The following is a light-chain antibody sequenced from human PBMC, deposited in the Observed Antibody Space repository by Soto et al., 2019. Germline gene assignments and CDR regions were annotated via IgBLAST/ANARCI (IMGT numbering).Light chain of an antibody. CDR1: SSDVGSDNL. J-gene: IGLJ1*01. V-gene: IGLV2-14*02. CDR3: SSYTTSSTVV. CDR2: EGS. Sequence: QSVLTQPASVSGSPGQSITISCTGTSSDVGSDNLVSWYQQHPGKAPKLMIYEGSKRPSGVSNRFSGSKSGNTASLTISGLQAEDEADYYCSSYTTSSTVVFGTGTKLTVL.